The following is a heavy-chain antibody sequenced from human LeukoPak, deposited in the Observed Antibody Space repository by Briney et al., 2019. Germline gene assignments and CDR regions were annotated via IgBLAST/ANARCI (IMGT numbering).Heavy chain of an antibody. CDR1: GFTFSSYA. CDR2: ISGSGGST. Sequence: GGSLRHSCAASGFTFSSYAMSWVRQAPGKGLEWVSAISGSGGSTYYADSVKGRSTISRDNSKNTLYLQMNSLRAEDTAVYYCAKLRYNRESFDYWGQGTLVTVSS. V-gene: IGHV3-23*01. J-gene: IGHJ4*02. D-gene: IGHD5-24*01. CDR3: AKLRYNRESFDY.